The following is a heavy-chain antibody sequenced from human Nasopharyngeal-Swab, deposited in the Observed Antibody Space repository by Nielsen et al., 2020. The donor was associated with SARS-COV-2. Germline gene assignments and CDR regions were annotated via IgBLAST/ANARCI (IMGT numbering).Heavy chain of an antibody. Sequence: AETLSLTCTVSGGPVSSGSYYWRCIRQPPGKGLAWLGNIYYSGSTNYNPSLKSRVTIPVDTSKNQFSLKLSSVTAADTAVYYCARGRQYQLLFIFVEDAFDIWGQGTMVTVSS. CDR2: IYYSGST. D-gene: IGHD2-2*01. CDR3: ARGRQYQLLFIFVEDAFDI. J-gene: IGHJ3*02. CDR1: GGPVSSGSYY. V-gene: IGHV4-61*01.